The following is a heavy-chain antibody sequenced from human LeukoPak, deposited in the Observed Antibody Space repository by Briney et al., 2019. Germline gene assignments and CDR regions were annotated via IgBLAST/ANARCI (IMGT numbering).Heavy chain of an antibody. CDR2: ISSSSDYI. Sequence: TGGSLRLSCAASGFTFSSYGMNWVRQAPGKGLEWVSSISSSSDYIYYADSVKGRFTISRDNAKNSLYLQMSSLRAEDTAVYYCARVLSSSRGDAFDIWGQGTMVTVSS. J-gene: IGHJ3*02. V-gene: IGHV3-21*01. D-gene: IGHD6-13*01. CDR3: ARVLSSSRGDAFDI. CDR1: GFTFSSYG.